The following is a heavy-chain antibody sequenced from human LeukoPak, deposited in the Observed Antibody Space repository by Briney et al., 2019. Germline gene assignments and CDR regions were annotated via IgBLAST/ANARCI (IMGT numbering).Heavy chain of an antibody. Sequence: SETLSLTCTVSGGSISSYYWSWIRQPPGKGLEWIGYIYYSGSTFYNPSLKSRVTISVDTSKNQFSLKLSSVTAADTAVYYCVRVWTGDFYHGMDVWGQGTTVTVSS. CDR3: VRVWTGDFYHGMDV. V-gene: IGHV4-30-4*08. J-gene: IGHJ6*02. CDR1: GGSISSYY. D-gene: IGHD1-14*01. CDR2: IYYSGST.